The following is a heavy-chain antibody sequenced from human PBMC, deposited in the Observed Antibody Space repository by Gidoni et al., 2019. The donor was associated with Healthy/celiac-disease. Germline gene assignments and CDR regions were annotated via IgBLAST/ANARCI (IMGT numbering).Heavy chain of an antibody. CDR2: INHSGST. Sequence: QVQLQQWGAGLLKPSETLSLTCAVEGGSFSGYYWSWIRQPPGKGLEWIGEINHSGSTNYNPSLKSRVTISVDTSKNQFSLKLSSVTAADTAVYYCARGSLAYCGGDCYFGFDYWGQGTLVTVSS. D-gene: IGHD2-21*02. CDR3: ARGSLAYCGGDCYFGFDY. V-gene: IGHV4-34*01. CDR1: GGSFSGYY. J-gene: IGHJ4*02.